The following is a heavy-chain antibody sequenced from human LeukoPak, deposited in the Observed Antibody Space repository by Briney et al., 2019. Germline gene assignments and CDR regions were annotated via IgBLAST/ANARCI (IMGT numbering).Heavy chain of an antibody. J-gene: IGHJ5*02. D-gene: IGHD6-13*01. CDR1: RFTFSSYW. Sequence: PGGSLRLSCAASRFTFSSYWMSWVRQAPGKGLEWVANIKQDGSEKYYVDSVKGRFTISRDNAKNSLYLQMNSLRAEDTAVYYCARGLTRVDSSSWYAWGQGTLVTVSS. CDR3: ARGLTRVDSSSWYA. CDR2: IKQDGSEK. V-gene: IGHV3-7*01.